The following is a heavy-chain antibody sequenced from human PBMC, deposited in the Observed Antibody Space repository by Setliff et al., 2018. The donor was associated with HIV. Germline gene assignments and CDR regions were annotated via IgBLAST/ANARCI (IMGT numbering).Heavy chain of an antibody. D-gene: IGHD3-22*01. V-gene: IGHV1-18*01. CDR2: IRTYNGNT. CDR1: GYTFTNYG. CDR3: ARGYDGSGFYYVY. J-gene: IGHJ4*02. Sequence: PSVKVSCKTSGYTFTNYGISWVRQAPGQGLEWTGWIRTYNGNTNYAQRLQGRVTMTTDTSTSTAYMELRSLRSDDTAVYYCARGYDGSGFYYVYWGQGTRVTVSS.